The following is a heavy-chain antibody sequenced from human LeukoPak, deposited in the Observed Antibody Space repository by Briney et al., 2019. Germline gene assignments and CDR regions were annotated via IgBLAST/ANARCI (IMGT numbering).Heavy chain of an antibody. Sequence: GGSLRLSCAASGFTFSSYGMHWVRQAPGKGLEWVAFIRYDGSNKYYADSVKGRFTISRDNSKNTLYLQMNSLRAEDTAVYYCARGSLWYYYYMDVWGKGTTVTVSS. CDR1: GFTFSSYG. CDR3: ARGSLWYYYYMDV. J-gene: IGHJ6*03. V-gene: IGHV3-30*02. D-gene: IGHD2-21*01. CDR2: IRYDGSNK.